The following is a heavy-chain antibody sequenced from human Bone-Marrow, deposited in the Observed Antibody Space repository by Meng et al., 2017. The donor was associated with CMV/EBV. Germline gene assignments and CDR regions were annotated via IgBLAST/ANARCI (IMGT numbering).Heavy chain of an antibody. CDR2: IWYDGSNK. CDR3: ATFSGSYSI. CDR1: GFTFSSYG. D-gene: IGHD1-26*01. J-gene: IGHJ4*02. V-gene: IGHV3-33*01. Sequence: GESLKISCAASGFTFSSYGMHWVRQAPGKGLEWVAVIWYDGSNKYYADSVKGRFTISRDNSKNTLYLQMNSLRAEDTAVYYCATFSGSYSIWGQGTLVTVSS.